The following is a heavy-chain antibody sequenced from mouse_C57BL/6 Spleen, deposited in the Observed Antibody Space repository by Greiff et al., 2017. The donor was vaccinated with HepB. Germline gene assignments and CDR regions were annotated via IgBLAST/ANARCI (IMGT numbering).Heavy chain of an antibody. CDR3: ARSSTVERAGWYFDV. CDR1: GYTFTSYW. CDR2: IHPNSGST. D-gene: IGHD1-1*01. V-gene: IGHV1-64*01. Sequence: VQLQQPGAELVKPGASVKLSCKASGYTFTSYWMHWVKQRPGQGLEWIGMIHPNSGSTNYNEKFKSKATLTVDKSSSTAYMQLSSLTSEDSAVYYCARSSTVERAGWYFDVWGTGTTVTVSS. J-gene: IGHJ1*03.